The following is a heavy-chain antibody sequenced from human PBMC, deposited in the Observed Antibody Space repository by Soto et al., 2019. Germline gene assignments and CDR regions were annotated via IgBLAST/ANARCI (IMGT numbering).Heavy chain of an antibody. Sequence: EVQLVESGGGLVQPGGSLRLSCVASGLTFSSYWMDWVRQAPGKGLVWVSRIKSDGSNIAYGDSVKGRFSISRDNGKNTLYLKMDSLRGEDKAVYYCWVNPGCWGQGTLVTVSS. CDR3: WVNPGC. J-gene: IGHJ4*02. CDR1: GLTFSSYW. V-gene: IGHV3-74*01. CDR2: IKSDGSNI. D-gene: IGHD3-22*01.